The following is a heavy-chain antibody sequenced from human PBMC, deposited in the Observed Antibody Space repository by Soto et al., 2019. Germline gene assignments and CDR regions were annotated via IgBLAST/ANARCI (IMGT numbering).Heavy chain of an antibody. Sequence: QVQLVQSGAEVKKPGSSVKVSCKASGGTFSSYAISWVRQAPGQGLEWMGGIIPIFGTANYAQKFQGRVTITADESTSTAYMELSSLSSEDTAVYYCATLSFGDCYSRVCAFDIWGQGTMVTVSS. D-gene: IGHD2-21*02. J-gene: IGHJ3*02. CDR2: IIPIFGTA. CDR1: GGTFSSYA. V-gene: IGHV1-69*01. CDR3: ATLSFGDCYSRVCAFDI.